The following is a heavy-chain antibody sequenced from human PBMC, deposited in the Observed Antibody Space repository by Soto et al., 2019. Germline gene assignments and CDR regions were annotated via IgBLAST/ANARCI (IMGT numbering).Heavy chain of an antibody. Sequence: SETLSLTCTVSGGSISSSSYYWGWIRQPPGKGLEWIGSIYYSGSTYYNPSLKSRVTISVDTSKNQISLKLSSVTAADTVVYYCARHCRGDDYNWFDPWGQGTLVTVSS. CDR3: ARHCRGDDYNWFDP. D-gene: IGHD3-10*01. CDR2: IYYSGST. CDR1: GGSISSSSYY. J-gene: IGHJ5*02. V-gene: IGHV4-39*01.